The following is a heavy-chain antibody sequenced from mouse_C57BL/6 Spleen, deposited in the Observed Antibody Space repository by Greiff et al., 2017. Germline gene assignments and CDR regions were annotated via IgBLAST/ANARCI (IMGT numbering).Heavy chain of an antibody. CDR1: GYTFPSYW. D-gene: IGHD2-5*01. CDR3: ARSGYYSNYKGY. V-gene: IGHV1-7*01. J-gene: IGHJ2*01. CDR2: ITPTVGYT. Sequence: VQVVESGAELAKPGASVKLSCKASGYTFPSYWMHWVKKRPGRGLDWMGYITPTVGYTKSNQKFKDKATLTADNSSSTAYMQLSSLTYEDSAVYYCARSGYYSNYKGYWGQGTTLTVSS.